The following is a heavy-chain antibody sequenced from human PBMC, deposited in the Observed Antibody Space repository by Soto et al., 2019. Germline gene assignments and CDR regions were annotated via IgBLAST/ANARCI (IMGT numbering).Heavy chain of an antibody. D-gene: IGHD2-2*01. CDR3: AKHCGSSSCYRFGP. J-gene: IGHJ5*02. Sequence: GGSLRLSCAASGFAFSIYATSWIRQAPGKGLEWVSSITGGGGNTYYADSVKGRFTISRDNSKNTLYLQMSSLRAEDTAVYYCAKHCGSSSCYRFGPWGQGTLVTVS. CDR2: ITGGGGNT. V-gene: IGHV3-23*01. CDR1: GFAFSIYA.